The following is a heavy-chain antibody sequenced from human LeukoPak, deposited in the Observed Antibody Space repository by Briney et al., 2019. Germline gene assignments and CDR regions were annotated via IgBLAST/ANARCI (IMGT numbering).Heavy chain of an antibody. CDR2: IKQDGSNK. CDR3: ATFETGYYYDSSGYS. D-gene: IGHD3-22*01. Sequence: GGSLRLSCAASGFTFSSYWMSWVRQAPGKGLEWVANIKQDGSNKYYADSVKGRFTISRDNSKNTLYLQMNSLRAEDTAVYYCATFETGYYYDSSGYSWGQGTMVTVSS. J-gene: IGHJ3*02. V-gene: IGHV3-7*02. CDR1: GFTFSSYW.